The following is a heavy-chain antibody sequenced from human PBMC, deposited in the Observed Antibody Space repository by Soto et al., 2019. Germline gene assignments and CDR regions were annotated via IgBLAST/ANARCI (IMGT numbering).Heavy chain of an antibody. Sequence: ASVKVSCKASGYTFTSYGISWVRQAPGQGLEWMGWISAYNGNTNYAQKFQGRVTMTTDTSTSTAYMELRSLRSDDTAVYYCARDQRITIFGVDLDAFDIWGQGTMVTVSS. J-gene: IGHJ3*02. D-gene: IGHD3-3*01. CDR1: GYTFTSYG. V-gene: IGHV1-18*04. CDR3: ARDQRITIFGVDLDAFDI. CDR2: ISAYNGNT.